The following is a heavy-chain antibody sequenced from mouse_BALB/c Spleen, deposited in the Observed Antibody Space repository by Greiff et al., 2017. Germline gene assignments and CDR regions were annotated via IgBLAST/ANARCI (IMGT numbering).Heavy chain of an antibody. J-gene: IGHJ4*01. Sequence: EVQRVESGGGLVQPGGSLKLSCAASGFTFSSYTMSWVRQTPEKRLEWVAYISNGGGSTYYPDTVKGRFTISRDNAKNTLYLQMSSLKSEDTAMYYCARRNYGKGMDYWGQGTSVTVSS. CDR3: ARRNYGKGMDY. D-gene: IGHD2-1*01. CDR2: ISNGGGST. V-gene: IGHV5-12-2*01. CDR1: GFTFSSYT.